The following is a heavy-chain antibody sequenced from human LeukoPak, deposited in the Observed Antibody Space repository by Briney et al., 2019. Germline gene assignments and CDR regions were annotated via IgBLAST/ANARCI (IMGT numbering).Heavy chain of an antibody. J-gene: IGHJ5*02. D-gene: IGHD5-12*01. CDR3: ARGRRATIASDWYDP. CDR1: GGSISSGGYS. Sequence: SKTLSLTCAVSGGSISSGGYSWSWIRQPPGKGLEWIGYIYHSGSTYYNPSLKSRVTISVDRSKNHFSLKMSSVTAADTAVYYCARGRRATIASDWYDPWGQGTLVTVSS. CDR2: IYHSGST. V-gene: IGHV4-30-2*01.